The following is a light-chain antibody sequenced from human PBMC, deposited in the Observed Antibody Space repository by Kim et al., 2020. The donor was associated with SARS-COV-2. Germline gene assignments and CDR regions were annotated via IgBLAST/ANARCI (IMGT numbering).Light chain of an antibody. CDR1: QSVSGFSY. V-gene: IGKV3-20*01. J-gene: IGKJ2*01. Sequence: PGERAPLSCRASQSVSGFSYLAWYQQKPGQAPRPLIYGASNRATGIPDRFSGSGSGTDFTLTISRLEPEDFAVYYCQHYGSSPPYTFGQGTKLEI. CDR2: GAS. CDR3: QHYGSSPPYT.